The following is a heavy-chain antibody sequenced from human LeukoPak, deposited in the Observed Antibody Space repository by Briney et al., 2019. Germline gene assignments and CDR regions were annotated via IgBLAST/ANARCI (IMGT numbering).Heavy chain of an antibody. CDR1: GYTFTSYG. J-gene: IGHJ5*02. CDR2: ISAYNGNT. Sequence: ASVKVSCKASGYTFTSYGISWVRQAPGQGLEWMGWISAYNGNTNYAQKLQGRVTMTTDTSTSTAYMELRSLRSDDTAVYYCARAAAGTTGDWFDPWRQGTLVTVSS. CDR3: ARAAAGTTGDWFDP. D-gene: IGHD6-13*01. V-gene: IGHV1-18*01.